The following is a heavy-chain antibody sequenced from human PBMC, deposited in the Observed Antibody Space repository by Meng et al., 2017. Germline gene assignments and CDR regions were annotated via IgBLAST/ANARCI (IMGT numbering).Heavy chain of an antibody. V-gene: IGHV1-2*02. CDR2: INPNSGGT. J-gene: IGHJ3*02. CDR1: GYTFTGYY. CDR3: AREKISRVPDAFDI. D-gene: IGHD2-15*01. Sequence: ASVQVSCKASGYTFTGYYMHWVRQAPGQGREWMGWINPNSGGTNYSQKFQGRVTMTRDTSISTAYMELSRLRADDTAVYYCAREKISRVPDAFDIWGQGTMVTVSS.